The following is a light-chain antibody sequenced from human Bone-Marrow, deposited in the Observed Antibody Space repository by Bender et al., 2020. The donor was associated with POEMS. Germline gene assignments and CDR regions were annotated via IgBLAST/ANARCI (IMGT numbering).Light chain of an antibody. CDR2: DDS. CDR1: NIGSKS. CDR3: QVWDSRSDHWV. J-gene: IGLJ3*02. Sequence: SYVLTQPPSVSVAPGETARISCGGDNIGSKSVHWYQQKPGQAPVLVVFDDSDRPSGIPERFSGSKSGNTATLTISRVEAGDEADFYCQVWDSRSDHWVFGGGTKLTVI. V-gene: IGLV3-21*02.